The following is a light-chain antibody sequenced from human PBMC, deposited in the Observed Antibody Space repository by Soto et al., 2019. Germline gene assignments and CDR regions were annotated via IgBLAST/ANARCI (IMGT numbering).Light chain of an antibody. V-gene: IGKV1-9*01. J-gene: IGKJ4*01. Sequence: DFQLTQSPSFLSASLGDRVTITCRASQGIGRYLAWYQQKPGKAPRLLIYAASTLQSGVPSRFSGSGSDTEFTLTISSLQPEDFATYYCQQLNNYPLTFGGGTKVEIK. CDR3: QQLNNYPLT. CDR2: AAS. CDR1: QGIGRY.